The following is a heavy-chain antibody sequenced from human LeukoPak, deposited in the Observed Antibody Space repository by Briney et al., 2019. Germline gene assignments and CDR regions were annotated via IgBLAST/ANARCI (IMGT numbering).Heavy chain of an antibody. CDR3: AKAGGLMVYARELIDQ. J-gene: IGHJ4*02. CDR2: ISGSGDST. V-gene: IGHV3-23*01. D-gene: IGHD2-8*01. CDR1: GFSVSRKY. Sequence: GGSLRLSCAASGFSVSRKYMSWVRQTPGKGLEWVSAISGSGDSTYFAASVKGRFTISRDNSKNTLYLQMNSLRAEDTAVYYCAKAGGLMVYARELIDQWGQGTLVTVSS.